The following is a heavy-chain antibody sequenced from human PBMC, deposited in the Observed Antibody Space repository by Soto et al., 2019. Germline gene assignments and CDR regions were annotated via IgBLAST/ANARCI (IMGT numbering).Heavy chain of an antibody. D-gene: IGHD4-4*01. Sequence: GGSLRLSCTASGFTFSDYYMTWIRQAPGKGLEWVSYISSHSSYTNYADSVRGRFTVSRDNAKNSLYLQMNSLRAEDTAVYYCAKSDPTVRSGYYYYYAMDVWGQGTTVTVSS. CDR1: GFTFSDYY. CDR2: ISSHSSYT. CDR3: AKSDPTVRSGYYYYYAMDV. J-gene: IGHJ6*02. V-gene: IGHV3-11*06.